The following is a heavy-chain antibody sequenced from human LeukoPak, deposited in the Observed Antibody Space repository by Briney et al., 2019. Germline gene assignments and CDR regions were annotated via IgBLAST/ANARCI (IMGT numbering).Heavy chain of an antibody. D-gene: IGHD1-7*01. CDR1: GGTFSSYA. Sequence: SVKVSCKAFGGTFSSYAISWVRQAPGQGLEWMGGIIPIFGTANYAQKFQGRVTITADESTSTAYMELSSLRSEDTAVYYCATNYVGFYYYYMDVWGKGTTVTVSS. CDR3: ATNYVGFYYYYMDV. CDR2: IIPIFGTA. J-gene: IGHJ6*03. V-gene: IGHV1-69*13.